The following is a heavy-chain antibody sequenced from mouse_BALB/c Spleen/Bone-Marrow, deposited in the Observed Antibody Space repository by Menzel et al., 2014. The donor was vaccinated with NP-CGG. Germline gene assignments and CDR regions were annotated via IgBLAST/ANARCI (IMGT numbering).Heavy chain of an antibody. CDR2: IDPANGNT. Sequence: EVQLQQSGAELVKPGVSVKLSCTASGFNIKDTYMHWVKQRPEQGLEWIGRIDPANGNTKYDPKFQGKATITADTSSNTAYLQLSSLTSEDTAVYYRARYNEHYAMDYWGQGTSVTVSS. V-gene: IGHV14-3*02. J-gene: IGHJ4*01. CDR3: ARYNEHYAMDY. CDR1: GFNIKDTY.